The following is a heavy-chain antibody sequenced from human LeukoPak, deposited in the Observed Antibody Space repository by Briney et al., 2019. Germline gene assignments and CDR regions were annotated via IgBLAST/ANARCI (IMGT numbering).Heavy chain of an antibody. V-gene: IGHV5-51*01. Sequence: GESLKISCKASGYKFTNYWIGWVRQMPGKGLEWMKIIYPGDSETRYSPSFQGQVTISADKSIGTTYLQWSSLKASDTAIYYCARALRTGQGDYVPVLWGQGTLVTVSS. CDR3: ARALRTGQGDYVPVL. CDR1: GYKFTNYW. D-gene: IGHD3-16*01. J-gene: IGHJ4*02. CDR2: IYPGDSET.